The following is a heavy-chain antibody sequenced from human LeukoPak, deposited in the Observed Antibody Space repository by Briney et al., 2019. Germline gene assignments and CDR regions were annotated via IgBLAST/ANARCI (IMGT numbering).Heavy chain of an antibody. D-gene: IGHD3-3*01. J-gene: IGHJ4*02. CDR2: IYYSGST. CDR3: ARVGAIFGVVISFDY. V-gene: IGHV4-30-4*01. CDR1: GGSISRDDYY. Sequence: PSETLSLTCTVSGGSISRDDYYWSWIRQPPGKGLEWIGYIYYSGSTYYNPSLKSRVTISVDTSKNQFSLKLSSVTAADTAVYYCARVGAIFGVVISFDYWGQGTLVTVSS.